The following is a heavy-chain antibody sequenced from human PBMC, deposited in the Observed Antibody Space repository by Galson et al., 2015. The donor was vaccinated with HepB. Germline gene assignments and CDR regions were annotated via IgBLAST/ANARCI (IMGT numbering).Heavy chain of an antibody. CDR2: ISAYGGNT. CDR1: GYTFTSYG. J-gene: IGHJ6*02. V-gene: IGHV1-18*01. Sequence: SVKVSCKASGYTFTSYGISWVRQAPGQGLEWVGVISAYGGNTNYAQKLQGRVTMTTDTSTSTAYMKLRSLRSDDTAVYYCAMYEIVVVPAAMLSRRSYFYGMDVWGQGTTVTVSS. D-gene: IGHD2-2*01. CDR3: AMYEIVVVPAAMLSRRSYFYGMDV.